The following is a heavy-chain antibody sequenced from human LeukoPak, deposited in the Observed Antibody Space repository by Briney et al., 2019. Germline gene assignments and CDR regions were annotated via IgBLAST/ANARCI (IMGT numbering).Heavy chain of an antibody. CDR2: ISSSSSYI. J-gene: IGHJ4*02. Sequence: EGSLRLSCAASGFTFSSYSMNWVRQAPGKGLEWVSSISSSSSYIYYADSVKGRFTISRDNAKNSLYLQMNSLRAEDTAVYYCARDSAEVVGAAGYWGQGTLVTVSS. CDR1: GFTFSSYS. D-gene: IGHD1-26*01. CDR3: ARDSAEVVGAAGY. V-gene: IGHV3-21*01.